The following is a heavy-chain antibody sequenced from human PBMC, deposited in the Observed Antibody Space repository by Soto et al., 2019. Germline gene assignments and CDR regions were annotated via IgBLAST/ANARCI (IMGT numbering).Heavy chain of an antibody. CDR2: IKSKTDGGTT. D-gene: IGHD3-16*01. CDR3: TTYYYDYIWGSRLDAFDI. Sequence: EVQLVESGGGLVKPGVSLRLSCAASGFTFSNAWMSWVRQAPGKGLEWVGRIKSKTDGGTTDYAAPVKGRFTISRDDSKNTLYLQMNSLKTEDTAVYYCTTYYYDYIWGSRLDAFDIWGQGTMVTVSS. J-gene: IGHJ3*02. CDR1: GFTFSNAW. V-gene: IGHV3-15*01.